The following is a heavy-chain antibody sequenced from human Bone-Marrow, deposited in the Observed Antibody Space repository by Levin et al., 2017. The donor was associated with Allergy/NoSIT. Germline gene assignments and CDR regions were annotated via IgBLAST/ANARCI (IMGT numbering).Heavy chain of an antibody. D-gene: IGHD2-15*01. CDR3: ANADSGY. Sequence: PGGSLRLSCAASGFTFSSYGMHWVRQAPGKGLEWVAVISYDGSNKYYADSVKGRFTISRDNSKNTLYLQMNSLRAEDTAVYYCANADSGYWGQGTLVTVSS. J-gene: IGHJ4*02. CDR2: ISYDGSNK. V-gene: IGHV3-30*18. CDR1: GFTFSSYG.